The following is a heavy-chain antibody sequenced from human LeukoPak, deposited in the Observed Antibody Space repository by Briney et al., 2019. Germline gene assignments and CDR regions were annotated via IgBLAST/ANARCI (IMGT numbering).Heavy chain of an antibody. CDR2: IYTSGST. J-gene: IGHJ5*02. V-gene: IGHV4-4*07. CDR3: ARDYYDSSGPWSNWFDP. Sequence: SETLSLTCTVSGGSISSYYWSWIRQPAGKGLEWIGRIYTSGSTNYNPSLKSRVTMSVDTSKNQFSLKLSSVTAADTAVYYCARDYYDSSGPWSNWFDPWGQGTLVTVSS. D-gene: IGHD3-22*01. CDR1: GGSISSYY.